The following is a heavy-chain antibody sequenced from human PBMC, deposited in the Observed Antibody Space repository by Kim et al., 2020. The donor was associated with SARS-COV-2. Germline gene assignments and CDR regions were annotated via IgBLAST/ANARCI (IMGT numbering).Heavy chain of an antibody. CDR1: GFTSDEYT. V-gene: IGHV3-43*01. J-gene: IGHJ4*02. D-gene: IGHD3-10*01. CDR3: VKGRRTGQPLSVGFDY. CDR2: ISGDGRIT. Sequence: GGSLRLSCAASGFTSDEYTMHWVRQVPGKGLEWLSLISGDGRITHYTDSVRGRFTFSRDNTKNSLYLQLNNLRPEDSAFYYCVKGRRTGQPLSVGFDYWGQGTLVTVSA.